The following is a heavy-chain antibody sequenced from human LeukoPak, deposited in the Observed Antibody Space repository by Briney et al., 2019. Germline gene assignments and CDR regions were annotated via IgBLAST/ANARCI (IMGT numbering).Heavy chain of an antibody. CDR3: ARSSGHDFDY. CDR2: IYPSGST. CDR1: SGSLSSFY. Sequence: SETLSLTCTVSSGSLSSFYWNWIRQPAGKGLEWVGRIYPSGSTDYNASLKSRVTMSVDTSKKQFSLKLNSVTAADTAAYYCARSSGHDFDYWGQGILVTVSS. J-gene: IGHJ4*02. D-gene: IGHD5-12*01. V-gene: IGHV4-4*07.